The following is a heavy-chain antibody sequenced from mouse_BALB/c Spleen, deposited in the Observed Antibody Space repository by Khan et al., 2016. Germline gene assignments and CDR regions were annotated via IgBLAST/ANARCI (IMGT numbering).Heavy chain of an antibody. Sequence: QIQLVQSGPELKKPGKTVKISCKASGYTFTNYGMNWVKQAPGKGLKWMGWINTYSGESTYADDFKGRFAFSLETSANTAYLQINNLKNEDTATYICARDRYYYGSSRYFDVWGAGTTVTVSS. D-gene: IGHD1-1*01. CDR2: INTYSGES. J-gene: IGHJ1*01. V-gene: IGHV9-3-1*01. CDR1: GYTFTNYG. CDR3: ARDRYYYGSSRYFDV.